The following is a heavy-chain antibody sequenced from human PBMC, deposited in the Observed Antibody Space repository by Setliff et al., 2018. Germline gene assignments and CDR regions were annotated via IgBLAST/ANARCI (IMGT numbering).Heavy chain of an antibody. J-gene: IGHJ4*02. CDR2: ISYDGSNK. V-gene: IGHV3-30-3*01. D-gene: IGHD2-15*01. Sequence: GGSLRLSCAASGFTFSSYAMHWVRQAPGKGLEWVAVISYDGSNKYYADSVKGRFTISRDNSKNTPYLQMNSLSPEDTALYYCASSSGGNYEAYFDYWGQGTLVTVPQ. CDR1: GFTFSSYA. CDR3: ASSSGGNYEAYFDY.